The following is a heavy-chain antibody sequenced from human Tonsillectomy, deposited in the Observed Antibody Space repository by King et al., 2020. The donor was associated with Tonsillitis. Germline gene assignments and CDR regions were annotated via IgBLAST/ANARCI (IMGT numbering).Heavy chain of an antibody. CDR3: ARGVGAKTTDGFDI. V-gene: IGHV3-21*01. D-gene: IGHD1-26*01. CDR2: ISSSSSYI. CDR1: GFTFSIYS. J-gene: IGHJ3*02. Sequence: QLVESGGGLVKPGGSLRLSCAASGFTFSIYSMNWVRQAPGKGLEWVSSISSSSSYIYYADSVKGRFTISRDNVKNSLYLQMNSLRAEDTAVYYCARGVGAKTTDGFDIWGQGTMVTVSS.